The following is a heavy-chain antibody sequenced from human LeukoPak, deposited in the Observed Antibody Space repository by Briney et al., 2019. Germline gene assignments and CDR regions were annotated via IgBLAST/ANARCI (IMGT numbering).Heavy chain of an antibody. D-gene: IGHD2-15*01. Sequence: SETLSLTCAVYGGSFSGYYWSWIRQPPGKGLEWIGEINHSGSTNYNPSLKSRVTISVDTSKNQFSLKLSSVTAADTAVYYCARTVVVVVAATPGRDYFDYWGQGTLVTVSS. CDR1: GGSFSGYY. J-gene: IGHJ4*02. CDR3: ARTVVVVVAATPGRDYFDY. V-gene: IGHV4-34*01. CDR2: INHSGST.